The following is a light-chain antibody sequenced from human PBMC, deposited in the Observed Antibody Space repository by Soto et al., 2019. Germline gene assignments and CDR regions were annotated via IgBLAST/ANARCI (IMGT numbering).Light chain of an antibody. CDR2: EVS. CDR1: SSDVGGYNY. J-gene: IGLJ3*02. CDR3: SSYAGSNIWV. Sequence: QSVLTQPPSASGSPGQSVTISCTGTSSDVGGYNYVSWYQQHPGKAPKLMIYEVSKRPSGVPDRFSGSKSGNTASLTVSGLQAEDEDDYYCSSYAGSNIWVFGGGTKLTVL. V-gene: IGLV2-8*01.